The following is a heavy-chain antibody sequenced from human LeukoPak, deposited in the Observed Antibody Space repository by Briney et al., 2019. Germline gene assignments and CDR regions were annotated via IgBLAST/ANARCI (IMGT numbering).Heavy chain of an antibody. CDR1: GFTFSSYA. V-gene: IGHV3-23*01. J-gene: IGHJ4*02. Sequence: PGGSLRLSCAASGFTFSSYAMSWVRQAPGKGLEWVSAISGSGGSTYYADSVKGRFTISRDNSKNTLYPQMNSLRAEDTAVYYCARVRARQWLGNFDYWGQGTLVTVSS. CDR3: ARVRARQWLGNFDY. CDR2: ISGSGGST. D-gene: IGHD6-19*01.